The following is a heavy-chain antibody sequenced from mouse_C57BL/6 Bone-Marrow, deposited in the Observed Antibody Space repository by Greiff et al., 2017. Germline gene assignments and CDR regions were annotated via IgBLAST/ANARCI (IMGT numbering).Heavy chain of an antibody. CDR3: AVITTVVGPFAY. V-gene: IGHV1-82*01. CDR2: IYPGDGDT. CDR1: GYAFSSSW. J-gene: IGHJ3*01. D-gene: IGHD1-1*01. Sequence: VQLQQSGPELVKPGASVKISCKASGYAFSSSWMNWVKQRPGKGLEWIGRIYPGDGDTNYNGKFKGKATLTADKSSSTAYMQLSSLTSEDSAVYFCAVITTVVGPFAYWGQGTLVTVSA.